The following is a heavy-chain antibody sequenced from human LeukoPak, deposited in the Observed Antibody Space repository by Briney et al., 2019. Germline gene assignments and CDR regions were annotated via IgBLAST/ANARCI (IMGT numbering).Heavy chain of an antibody. V-gene: IGHV3-48*03. CDR1: GFTFSSYE. CDR2: ISSSGSTI. J-gene: IGHJ6*02. CDR3: ERATAYLGMDV. Sequence: GGSLRLSCAVSGFTFSSYEMNWVGPAPGRGLEWVSYISSSGSTIYYADSVKGRFTISRDNAKNALCLQMNRLRAEDTAVYYCERATAYLGMDVWGQGTTVTVS. D-gene: IGHD2-2*01.